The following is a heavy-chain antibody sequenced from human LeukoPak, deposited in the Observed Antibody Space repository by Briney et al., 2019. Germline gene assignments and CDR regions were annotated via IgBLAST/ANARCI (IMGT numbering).Heavy chain of an antibody. CDR2: LNNDGSST. CDR3: AICLLRGVYHY. J-gene: IGHJ4*02. V-gene: IGHV3-74*01. D-gene: IGHD3-10*01. Sequence: GGSLRLSGAASGFTFSSYWMHWVRQAPGKGLVWVSRLNNDGSSTNYADSVKGRFTISRDNAKNTLYLQMNSLRADDTAVYYCAICLLRGVYHYWGQGTLVTVSS. CDR1: GFTFSSYW.